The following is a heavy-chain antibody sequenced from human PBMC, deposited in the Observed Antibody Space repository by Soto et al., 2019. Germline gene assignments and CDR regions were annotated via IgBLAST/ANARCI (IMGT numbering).Heavy chain of an antibody. J-gene: IGHJ4*02. CDR2: IYYSGST. CDR3: ARLRFGELSPDY. V-gene: IGHV4-59*01. D-gene: IGHD3-10*01. Sequence: QVQLQESGPGLVKPSETLSLTCTVSGGSTSSYYWSWIRQPPGKGLEWIGYIYYSGSTNYNPSLKSRVTISVDTSKNQFSLKLSSVTAADTAVYYCARLRFGELSPDYWGQGTLVTVSS. CDR1: GGSTSSYY.